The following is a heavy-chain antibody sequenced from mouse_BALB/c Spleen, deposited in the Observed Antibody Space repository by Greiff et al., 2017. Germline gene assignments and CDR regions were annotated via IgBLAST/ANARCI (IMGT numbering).Heavy chain of an antibody. CDR1: GYSFTGYY. D-gene: IGHD2-1*01. J-gene: IGHJ4*01. CDR3: TRTIYYGNYYAMDY. CDR2: VNPNNGGT. Sequence: EVQLQQSGPDLVKPGASVKISCKASGYSFTGYYMHWVKQSHGKSLEWIGRVNPNNGGTSYNQKFKGKAKLTAVTSASTAYMELSSLTNEDSAVYYCTRTIYYGNYYAMDYWGQGTSVTVSS. V-gene: IGHV1S30*01.